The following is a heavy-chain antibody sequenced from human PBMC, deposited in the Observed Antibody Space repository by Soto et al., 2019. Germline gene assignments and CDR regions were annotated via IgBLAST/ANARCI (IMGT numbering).Heavy chain of an antibody. CDR2: INHSGST. J-gene: IGHJ4*02. V-gene: IGHV4-34*01. CDR1: GGTFSGYY. CDR3: ARDEITGLFDY. D-gene: IGHD2-8*02. Sequence: SETLSLTCAVYGGTFSGYYWTWIRQPPGTGLEWIGEINHSGSTNYNPSLKSRVTISVDTSKNQFSLKLTSVTAADTAVYYCARDEITGLFDYWGQGTLVTVSS.